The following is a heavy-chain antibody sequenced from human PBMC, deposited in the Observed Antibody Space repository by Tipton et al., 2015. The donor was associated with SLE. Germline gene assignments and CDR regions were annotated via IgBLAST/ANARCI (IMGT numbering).Heavy chain of an antibody. J-gene: IGHJ2*01. D-gene: IGHD3-10*01. Sequence: TLSLTCTVSGDSFSNHFWSWIRQPPGKGLEWIGYMYRSGSTNYNPSLKSRVTISVDTSKNQFSLKLSSVTAADTAVYYCARDRRGWYFDLWGRGTLVTVSS. V-gene: IGHV4-4*08. CDR2: MYRSGST. CDR3: ARDRRGWYFDL. CDR1: GDSFSNHF.